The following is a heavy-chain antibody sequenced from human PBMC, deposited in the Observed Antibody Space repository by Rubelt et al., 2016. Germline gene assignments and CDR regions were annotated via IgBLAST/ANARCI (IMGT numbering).Heavy chain of an antibody. CDR3: ATVRFLGSGGLWWTGFD. Sequence: GYTFTSYAIHWVRQAPGQRLEWMGWINAGNGNTKYSQKLQGRVTITRDTSASTAYMELSSLRSEDTAVYYCATVRFLGSGGLWWTGFDWGQGTLVTVSS. J-gene: IGHJ4*02. CDR1: GYTFTSYA. V-gene: IGHV1-3*01. D-gene: IGHD4/OR15-4a*01. CDR2: INAGNGNT.